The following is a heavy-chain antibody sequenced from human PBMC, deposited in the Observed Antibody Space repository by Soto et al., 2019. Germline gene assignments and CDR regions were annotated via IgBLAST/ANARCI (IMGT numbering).Heavy chain of an antibody. CDR1: GFTVSNNY. J-gene: IGHJ4*02. CDR2: IYSGGDT. Sequence: EVQLVESGGGLVQPGGSLRLSCAASGFTVSNNYMNWVRQAPGKGLEWVSVIYSGGDTYYADSVKGRFTISRDNSKNTLSLQMNSMRAEDSAIYYCATRPSSGYWGQGTLVTCSS. CDR3: ATRPSSGY. D-gene: IGHD6-25*01. V-gene: IGHV3-66*01.